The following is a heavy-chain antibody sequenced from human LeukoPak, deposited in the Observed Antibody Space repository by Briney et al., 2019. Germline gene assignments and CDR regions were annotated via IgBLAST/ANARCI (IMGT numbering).Heavy chain of an antibody. V-gene: IGHV3-48*03. J-gene: IGHJ3*02. CDR1: GFTFSSYG. CDR3: ARVGEELSHDAFDI. D-gene: IGHD3-10*01. CDR2: ISSSGSAI. Sequence: PGGSLRLSCAASGFTFSSYGMNWVRQAPGKGLEWVSYISSSGSAIYYADSVKGRFTISRDNAKNSLYLQMNSLRAEDTAVYYCARVGEELSHDAFDIWGQGTMVTVSS.